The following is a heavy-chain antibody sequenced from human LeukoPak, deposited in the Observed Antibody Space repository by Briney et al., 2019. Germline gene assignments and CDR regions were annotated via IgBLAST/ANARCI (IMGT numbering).Heavy chain of an antibody. J-gene: IGHJ4*02. D-gene: IGHD5-12*01. V-gene: IGHV3-21*01. CDR1: GFTFSSYS. Sequence: GGSLRLSCAASGFTFSSYSMNWVRQAPGKGLEWVSSISSSSYIYYADSVKGRFTISRGNAKNSLYLQMSSLRAEDTAVYYCARGVDIVATIDYWGQGTLVTVSS. CDR2: ISSSSYI. CDR3: ARGVDIVATIDY.